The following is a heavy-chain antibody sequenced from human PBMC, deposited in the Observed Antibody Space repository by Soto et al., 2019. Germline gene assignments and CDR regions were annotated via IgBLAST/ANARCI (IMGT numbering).Heavy chain of an antibody. J-gene: IGHJ4*02. D-gene: IGHD2-15*01. Sequence: EVLLLESGGGLVQPGGSLRLSCAASGFTFNTFAMTWVRQAPGKGLEWVSALSGSGSLSYYADSVKGRFTISRDNSKNTMYLQSINLGVDETVVYFCARDRGGALDSWGQGTLVTVYS. CDR1: GFTFNTFA. CDR3: ARDRGGALDS. CDR2: LSGSGSLS. V-gene: IGHV3-23*01.